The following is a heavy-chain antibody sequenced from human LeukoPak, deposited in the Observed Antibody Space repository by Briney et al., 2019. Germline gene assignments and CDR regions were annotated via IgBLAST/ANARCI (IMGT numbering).Heavy chain of an antibody. V-gene: IGHV3-9*01. Sequence: PGRSLRLSCAASGFTFDDYAMHWVRQAPGKGLEWVSGISWNSGSIGYADSVKGRFTISRDNAKNSLYLQMNSLRAEDTALYYCAKDRRPGYSSGWRLGYYYYGMDVWGQGTTVTVSS. CDR1: GFTFDDYA. CDR2: ISWNSGSI. J-gene: IGHJ6*02. D-gene: IGHD6-19*01. CDR3: AKDRRPGYSSGWRLGYYYYGMDV.